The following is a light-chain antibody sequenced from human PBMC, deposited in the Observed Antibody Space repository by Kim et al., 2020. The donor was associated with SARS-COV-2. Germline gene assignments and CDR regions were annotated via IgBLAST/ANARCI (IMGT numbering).Light chain of an antibody. CDR3: QKYNSAPLT. Sequence: DIQMTQSPSSLSASVGDRVTITCRASQDISNYLAWFQLKPGKAPKLLIYAASALQPGVPSRFSGSGSGTDFTLTVTSLQPEDVATYYRQKYNSAPLTFGEGTKVDIK. J-gene: IGKJ1*01. V-gene: IGKV1-27*01. CDR1: QDISNY. CDR2: AAS.